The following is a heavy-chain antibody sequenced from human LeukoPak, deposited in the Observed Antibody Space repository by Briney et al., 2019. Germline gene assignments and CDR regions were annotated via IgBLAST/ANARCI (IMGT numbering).Heavy chain of an antibody. V-gene: IGHV4-59*01. CDR2: IYYSGST. CDR3: ARTTEGGYSYGYFYYYYMDV. Sequence: SETLSLTCTVSGGSISSYYWSWIRQPPGKGLEWIGYIYYSGSTNYKSSLKSRVTISVDTSKNQFSLKLSSVTAAGTAVYYCARTTEGGYSYGYFYYYYMDVWGKGTTVTISS. J-gene: IGHJ6*03. CDR1: GGSISSYY. D-gene: IGHD5-18*01.